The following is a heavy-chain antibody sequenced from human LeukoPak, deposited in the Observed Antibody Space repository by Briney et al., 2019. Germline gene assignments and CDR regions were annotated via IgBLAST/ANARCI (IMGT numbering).Heavy chain of an antibody. CDR1: GFTFSNYA. V-gene: IGHV3-30*18. D-gene: IGHD6-19*01. CDR3: AKDEQWLVSY. J-gene: IGHJ4*02. CDR2: ISYDGTNK. Sequence: GGSIRLSCVASGFTFSNYAMSWVRQAPGKGLEWVAIISYDGTNKYYADSVKGRFIISRDNSKNTLYLQMNSLRPEDTAVYYCAKDEQWLVSYWGQGTLVTVSS.